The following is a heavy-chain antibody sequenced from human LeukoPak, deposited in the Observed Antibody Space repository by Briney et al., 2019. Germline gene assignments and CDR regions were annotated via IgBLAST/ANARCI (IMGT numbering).Heavy chain of an antibody. J-gene: IGHJ4*02. CDR3: ARGGRGYSYEIDY. Sequence: PSGTLSLTCTVSGGSISTFYWSWIRQPPGKGLEWIGYIDYSGSTNYNPSLKSRVIISVDTSNNQFSLKLSSVTAADAAVYYCARGGRGYSYEIDYWGQGTLVTVSS. CDR1: GGSISTFY. CDR2: IDYSGST. D-gene: IGHD5-18*01. V-gene: IGHV4-59*01.